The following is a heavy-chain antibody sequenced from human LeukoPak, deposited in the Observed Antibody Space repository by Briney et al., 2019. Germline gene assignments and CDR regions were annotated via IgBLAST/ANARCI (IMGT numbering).Heavy chain of an antibody. CDR1: GFSFGSYW. D-gene: IGHD2-21*01. J-gene: IGHJ4*02. Sequence: PGGSLRLSCAASGFSFGSYWMNWVRQAPGKGLEWVANIKEDGSEKYYVDSGKGRFTISRDSAKNALYLQMNSLRAEDTAVYYCARLGLGGYSYSLDYWGQGTLVTVSS. CDR3: ARLGLGGYSYSLDY. CDR2: IKEDGSEK. V-gene: IGHV3-7*01.